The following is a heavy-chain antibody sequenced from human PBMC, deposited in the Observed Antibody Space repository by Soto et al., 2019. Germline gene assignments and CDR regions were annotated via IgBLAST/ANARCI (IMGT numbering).Heavy chain of an antibody. CDR1: GGTFSSYA. D-gene: IGHD4-17*01. CDR3: ASSTVVYYYYYGMDV. Sequence: SVKVSCKASGGTFSSYAISWVRQAPGQGLEWMGGIIPIFGTANYAQKFQGRVTITADESTSTAYMELGSLRSEDTAVYYCASSTVVYYYYYGMDVWGQGTTVTVSS. V-gene: IGHV1-69*13. J-gene: IGHJ6*02. CDR2: IIPIFGTA.